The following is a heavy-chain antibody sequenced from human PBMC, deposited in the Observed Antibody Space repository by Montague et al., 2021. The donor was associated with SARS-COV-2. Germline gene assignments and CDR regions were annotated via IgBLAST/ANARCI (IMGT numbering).Heavy chain of an antibody. J-gene: IGHJ4*02. CDR3: ARAPPHDWNDLRSLDY. V-gene: IGHV3-23*01. CDR2: MSGAGGST. Sequence: SLRLSCAASGFSLRSYAMHWVRQAPGKGLAWVSGMSGAGGSTYYADSVKGRFTISRDNSKNTLYLQMSSLRAEDTAIYYCARAPPHDWNDLRSLDYWGQGTLVTVSS. CDR1: GFSLRSYA. D-gene: IGHD1-1*01.